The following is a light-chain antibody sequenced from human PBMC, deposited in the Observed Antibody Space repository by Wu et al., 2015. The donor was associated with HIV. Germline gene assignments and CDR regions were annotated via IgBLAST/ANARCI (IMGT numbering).Light chain of an antibody. CDR3: QQYNNWPPGIT. CDR2: GAS. V-gene: IGKV3-15*01. J-gene: IGKJ3*01. CDR1: QSVSSN. Sequence: VLTQSPGTLSLSPGERATLSCRASQSVSSNLAWYQQKPGQAPGLLIYGASTRATGIPARFSGSGSGTEFTLTISSLQSEDFAVYYCQQYNNWPPGITFGPGTKVDIK.